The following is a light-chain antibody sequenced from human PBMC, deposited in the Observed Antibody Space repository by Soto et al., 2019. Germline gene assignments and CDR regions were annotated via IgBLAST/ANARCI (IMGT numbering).Light chain of an antibody. CDR1: QSISSW. V-gene: IGKV1-5*03. J-gene: IGKJ4*01. CDR3: QQHGSSLALT. Sequence: DLQMTQSPSPLSASVGDRVTITGRASQSISSWLAWYQQKPGKAPKLLSYKASSLGGGVPSRFSGSGSGTDFTLTISRLEPEDFAVYYCQQHGSSLALTFGGGTKVDIK. CDR2: KAS.